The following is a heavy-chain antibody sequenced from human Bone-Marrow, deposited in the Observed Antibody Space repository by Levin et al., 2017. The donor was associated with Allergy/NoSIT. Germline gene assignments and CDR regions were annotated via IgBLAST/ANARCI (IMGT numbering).Heavy chain of an antibody. D-gene: IGHD2/OR15-2a*01. Sequence: PSETLSLTCTVSGGPIGDYYWSWIRQSPGKGLEWIGFIYNTRSANYNPSVKSRVTISADTSKNQFSLRLSSVTAADTAVYYCARRNNIGYFDYWGQGTLVTVSS. CDR1: GGPIGDYY. J-gene: IGHJ4*02. CDR2: IYNTRSA. V-gene: IGHV4-59*08. CDR3: ARRNNIGYFDY.